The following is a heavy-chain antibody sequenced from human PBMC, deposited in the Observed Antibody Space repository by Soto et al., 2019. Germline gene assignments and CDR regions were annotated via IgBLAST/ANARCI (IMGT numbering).Heavy chain of an antibody. Sequence: QVQLVQSGAEVKKPGSSVKVSCKASGGTFSSYAISWVRQAPGQGLEWMGGIIPIFGTVNYAQKFQGRVTNTADESTSTAYMELSSLRSEDTAVYYCARGNHRWLQLWYFDLWGRGTLVTVSS. V-gene: IGHV1-69*12. D-gene: IGHD5-12*01. J-gene: IGHJ2*01. CDR3: ARGNHRWLQLWYFDL. CDR2: IIPIFGTV. CDR1: GGTFSSYA.